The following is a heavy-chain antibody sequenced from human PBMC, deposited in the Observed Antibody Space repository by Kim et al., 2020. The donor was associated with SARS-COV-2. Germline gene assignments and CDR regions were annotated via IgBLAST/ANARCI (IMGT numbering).Heavy chain of an antibody. CDR1: GYTFTSYG. D-gene: IGHD2-2*01. J-gene: IGHJ5*02. CDR2: ISAYNGNT. Sequence: ASVKVSCKASGYTFTSYGISWVRQAPGQGLEWMGWISAYNGNTNYAQKLQGRVTMTTDTSTSTAYMELRSLRSDDTAVYYCARSEDIVVVRAMAGWFDAWGQGTLVTVSS. CDR3: ARSEDIVVVRAMAGWFDA. V-gene: IGHV1-18*01.